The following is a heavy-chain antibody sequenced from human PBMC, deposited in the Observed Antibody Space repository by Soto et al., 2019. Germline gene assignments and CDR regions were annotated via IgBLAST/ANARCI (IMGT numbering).Heavy chain of an antibody. D-gene: IGHD4-17*01. CDR1: GGSISSYY. CDR2: IYYSGST. CDR3: ARYDYGEYFQH. J-gene: IGHJ1*01. Sequence: PSETLSLTSTVSGGSISSYYWSWIRQPPGKGLEWIGYIYYSGSTNYNPSLKSRVTISVDTSKNQFSPKLSSVTAADTAVYYCARYDYGEYFQHWGQGTLVTVSS. V-gene: IGHV4-59*08.